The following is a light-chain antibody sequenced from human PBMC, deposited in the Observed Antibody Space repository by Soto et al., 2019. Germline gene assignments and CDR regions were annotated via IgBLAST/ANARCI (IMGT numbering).Light chain of an antibody. CDR3: QHFGSSPTWP. CDR1: QSVSSNY. CDR2: GAS. J-gene: IGKJ1*01. Sequence: ENVLTQFPGTLSLSPGERATLSCRASQSVSSNYLAWYQQKPGQAPRLLIYGASSRAAGIPDRFRGSGSGTDFTLTISRLEPEDFAVYYCQHFGSSPTWPFGQGTKVEMK. V-gene: IGKV3-20*01.